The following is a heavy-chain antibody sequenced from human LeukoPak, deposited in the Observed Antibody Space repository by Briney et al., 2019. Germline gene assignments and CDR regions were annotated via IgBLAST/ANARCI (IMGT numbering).Heavy chain of an antibody. D-gene: IGHD3-3*01. Sequence: SETLSLTCTVSGGSISSYYWSWIRQPPGKGLEWIGYIYYSGSTNYNPSLKSRVTISVDTSKNQFSLKLSPVTAADTAVYYCARDRGYDFWSGYFAVTTDAFDIWGQGTMVTVSS. CDR3: ARDRGYDFWSGYFAVTTDAFDI. V-gene: IGHV4-59*01. CDR1: GGSISSYY. CDR2: IYYSGST. J-gene: IGHJ3*02.